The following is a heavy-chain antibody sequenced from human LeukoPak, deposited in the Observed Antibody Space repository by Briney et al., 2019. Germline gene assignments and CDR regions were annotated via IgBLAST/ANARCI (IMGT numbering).Heavy chain of an antibody. D-gene: IGHD6-13*01. CDR2: ISSSTSTI. V-gene: IGHV3-48*04. CDR1: GFTFSNYD. Sequence: GGSLRLSCAASGFTFSNYDMNWVRQAPGKGLQWVSYISSSTSTIYYADSVKGRFTISRDNARNSLYLQMNSLRAEDTAVYYCARGVAAAGTRWFDPWGQGTLVTVSS. CDR3: ARGVAAAGTRWFDP. J-gene: IGHJ5*02.